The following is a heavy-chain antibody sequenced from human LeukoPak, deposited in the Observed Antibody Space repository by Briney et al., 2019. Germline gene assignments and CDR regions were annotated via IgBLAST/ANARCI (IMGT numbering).Heavy chain of an antibody. D-gene: IGHD4-17*01. CDR1: GGSISSSNW. J-gene: IGHJ4*02. V-gene: IGHV4-4*02. CDR3: ASWFYGDYVYYFDY. Sequence: PSETLSLTCAVSGGSISSSNWWSWVRQPPGKGLEWIGEIYHSGSTSYNPSLKSRVTISVDKSKNQFSLKLSSVTAADTAVYYCASWFYGDYVYYFDYWGQGTLVTVSS. CDR2: IYHSGST.